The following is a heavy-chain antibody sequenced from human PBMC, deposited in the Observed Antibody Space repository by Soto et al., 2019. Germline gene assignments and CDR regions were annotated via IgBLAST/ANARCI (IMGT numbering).Heavy chain of an antibody. CDR2: INNNGGST. J-gene: IGHJ6*03. V-gene: IGHV3-23*01. CDR1: GFSFSSYA. CDR3: ARALGSGYFPYYYYMVV. D-gene: IGHD3-3*01. Sequence: GGSLRLSCAASGFSFSSYAMSWVRQAPGKGFEWVSTINNNGGSTYYADSVKGRFIISRDNSKNTLFLQMSSLRAEDTAIYYCARALGSGYFPYYYYMVVWGKGTTVTVSS.